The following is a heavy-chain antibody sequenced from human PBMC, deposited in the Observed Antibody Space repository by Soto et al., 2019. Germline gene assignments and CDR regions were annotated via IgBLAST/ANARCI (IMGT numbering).Heavy chain of an antibody. CDR3: ARDLVYYDSSGYFDY. CDR1: GFTFSDYY. V-gene: IGHV3-11*01. J-gene: IGHJ4*02. CDR2: ISTSDSI. D-gene: IGHD3-22*01. Sequence: GGSLRLSCAASGFTFSDYYMSWIRQAPGKGLEWVSYISTSDSIYYADSVKARFTISRDNAKNSLYLQMNSLRAEDTAVYYCARDLVYYDSSGYFDYWGQGTLVTVSS.